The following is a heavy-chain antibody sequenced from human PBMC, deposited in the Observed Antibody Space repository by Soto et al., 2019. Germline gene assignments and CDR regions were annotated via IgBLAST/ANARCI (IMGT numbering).Heavy chain of an antibody. Sequence: GASVKVSCKVSGYTLTELSMHWVRQAPGKGLEWMGGFDPEDGETIYARKFQGRVTMTEDTSTDTAYMELSSLRSEDTAVYYCATVHLTGMTPPYYFDYWGQGTLVTVSS. V-gene: IGHV1-24*01. J-gene: IGHJ4*02. CDR2: FDPEDGET. CDR1: GYTLTELS. CDR3: ATVHLTGMTPPYYFDY.